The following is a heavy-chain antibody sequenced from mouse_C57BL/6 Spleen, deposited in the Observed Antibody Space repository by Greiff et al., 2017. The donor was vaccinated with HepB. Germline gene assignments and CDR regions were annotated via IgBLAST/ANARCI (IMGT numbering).Heavy chain of an antibody. CDR3: ARYQTAQAVYFDY. CDR1: GYAFSSYW. CDR2: IYPGDGDT. D-gene: IGHD3-2*02. V-gene: IGHV1-80*01. Sequence: VKLQQSGAELVKPGASVKISCKASGYAFSSYWMNWVKQRPGKGLEWIGQIYPGDGDTNYNGKFKGKATLTADKSSSTAYMQLSSLTSEDSAVYFCARYQTAQAVYFDYWGQGTTLTVSS. J-gene: IGHJ2*01.